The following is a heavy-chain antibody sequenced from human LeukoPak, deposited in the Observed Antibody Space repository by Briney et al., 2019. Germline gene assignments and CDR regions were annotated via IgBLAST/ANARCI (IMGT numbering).Heavy chain of an antibody. CDR1: GNYW. J-gene: IGHJ6*02. CDR2: INSDGSWT. CDR3: AKGNGYYGSGTYGMDV. V-gene: IGHV3-74*01. D-gene: IGHD3-10*01. Sequence: GGSLRLSCAASGNYWMHWVRQAPGKGLVWVSHINSDGSWTGYADSVKGRFTISKDKSKNTLHLQMNSLRDEDTAVYYCAKGNGYYGSGTYGMDVWGQGTTVTVSS.